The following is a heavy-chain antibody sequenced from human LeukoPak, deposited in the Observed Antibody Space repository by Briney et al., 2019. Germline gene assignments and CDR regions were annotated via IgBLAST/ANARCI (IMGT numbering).Heavy chain of an antibody. V-gene: IGHV4-59*01. Sequence: PSETLSLTCSVSGGSISRYYWSWIRQPPGKGLEWIGYISNSGSTSYNPSLKSRVTISVDASKNQASLKLTSVTAADTAVYYCARPWGTSPSDWGQGTLVTVSS. CDR1: GGSISRYY. J-gene: IGHJ4*02. CDR3: ARPWGTSPSD. CDR2: ISNSGST. D-gene: IGHD3-16*01.